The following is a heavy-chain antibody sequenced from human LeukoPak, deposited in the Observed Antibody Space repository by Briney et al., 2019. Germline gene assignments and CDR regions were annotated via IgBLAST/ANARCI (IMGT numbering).Heavy chain of an antibody. V-gene: IGHV3-64*04. CDR1: GFTFSSYA. J-gene: IGHJ4*02. D-gene: IGHD4-23*01. CDR2: ISSNGGST. CDR3: ARGATVRTPPLDY. Sequence: GGSLRLSCSASGFTFSSYAMHWVRQAPGKGLEYVSAISSNGGSTYYADSVKGRFSISRDNAKNSLYLQMNSLRAEDTAVYYCARGATVRTPPLDYWGQGTLVTVSS.